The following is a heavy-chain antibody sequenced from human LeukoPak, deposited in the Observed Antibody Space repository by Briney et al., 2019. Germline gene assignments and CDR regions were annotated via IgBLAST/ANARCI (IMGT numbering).Heavy chain of an antibody. CDR2: IYDSEGT. CDR1: GVSISNAGYL. Sequence: SETLSLTCTVSGVSISNAGYLWSWIRQPPGKGLEYIGYIYDSEGTYYNPSLKSRVTVSVDRSKNQFSLKVYSVSAADTAVYYCASGIAYYQPSKNAFDFWGQGTMVIVSS. V-gene: IGHV4-30-2*01. CDR3: ASGIAYYQPSKNAFDF. J-gene: IGHJ3*01. D-gene: IGHD2-2*01.